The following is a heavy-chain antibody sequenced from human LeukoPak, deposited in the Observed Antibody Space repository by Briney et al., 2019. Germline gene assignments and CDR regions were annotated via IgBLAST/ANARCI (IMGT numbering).Heavy chain of an antibody. CDR1: GYTFTAYY. CDR2: VKHDGSEK. Sequence: GASVKVSCKASGYTFTAYYMNWVRQAPGKGLEWVANVKHDGSEKNYVDSVKGRFTISRDNAKNSLYLQLNSLRAEDTAVYYCASTNTFDFWGQGTLVTLSS. V-gene: IGHV3-7*02. J-gene: IGHJ4*02. CDR3: ASTNTFDF.